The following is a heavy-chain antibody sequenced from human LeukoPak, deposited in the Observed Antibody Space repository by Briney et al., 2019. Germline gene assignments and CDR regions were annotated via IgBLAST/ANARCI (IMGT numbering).Heavy chain of an antibody. CDR1: GFTVNRNY. J-gene: IGHJ4*02. Sequence: GGSLRLSCAASGFTVNRNYMIWVRQAPGKGLECVSVIYSGGTTWYADSVKGRFTISRDTTTLYLQMNRLSAEDTAVYYCARKYDSLLVREVDCWGQGTLVTVSS. CDR2: IYSGGTT. V-gene: IGHV3-66*01. CDR3: ARKYDSLLVREVDC. D-gene: IGHD3-10*01.